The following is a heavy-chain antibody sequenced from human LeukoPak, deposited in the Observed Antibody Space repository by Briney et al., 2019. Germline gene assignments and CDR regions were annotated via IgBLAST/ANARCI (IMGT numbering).Heavy chain of an antibody. Sequence: GSLRLSCAASGFTFSSYAMSWIRQPLGKGLEWIGYIYYSGSTNYNPSLKSRVTISVDTSKNQFSLKLSSVTAADTAVYYCARVGRNCSSTSCYRPYYYGMDVWGQGTTVTVSS. CDR1: GFTFSSYA. J-gene: IGHJ6*02. CDR2: IYYSGST. CDR3: ARVGRNCSSTSCYRPYYYGMDV. D-gene: IGHD2-2*01. V-gene: IGHV4-59*01.